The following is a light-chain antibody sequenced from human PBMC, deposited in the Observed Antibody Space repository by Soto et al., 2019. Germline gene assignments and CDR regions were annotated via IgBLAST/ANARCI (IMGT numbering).Light chain of an antibody. J-gene: IGLJ1*01. V-gene: IGLV2-18*02. CDR3: CSYTTRTTHV. Sequence: QSALTQPASVSGSPGQSITVSCTGTSSDVGSYNRVSWYQQPPGTAPKLIIYVVSNRPLGVPDRFFGSKSGNTASLTISGLQAEDEDDYYCCSYTTRTTHVFGTGTKVTVL. CDR2: VVS. CDR1: SSDVGSYNR.